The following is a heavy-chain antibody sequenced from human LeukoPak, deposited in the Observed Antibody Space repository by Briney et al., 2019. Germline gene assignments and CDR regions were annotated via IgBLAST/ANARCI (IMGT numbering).Heavy chain of an antibody. CDR3: ARDTVKQWLGMYYYYYGMDV. CDR1: GGSFSGYY. J-gene: IGHJ6*02. V-gene: IGHV4-34*01. CDR2: INHSGST. Sequence: SETLSLTCAVYGGSFSGYYWSWIRQPPGKGLEWIGEINHSGSTNYNPSLKSRVTISVDTSKNQFSLKLSSVTAADTAVYYCARDTVKQWLGMYYYYYGMDVWGQGTTVTVSS. D-gene: IGHD6-19*01.